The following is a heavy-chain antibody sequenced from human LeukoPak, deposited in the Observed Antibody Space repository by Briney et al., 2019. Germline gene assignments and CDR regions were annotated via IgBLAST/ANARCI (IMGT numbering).Heavy chain of an antibody. Sequence: GGSLRLSCAASGFAFSSYSMNWVRQAPGKGLEWVSYISSSSSTIYYADSVKGRFTISRDNAKNSLYLQMNSLRAEDTAVYYCARDHAWELPPYYFDYWGQGTLVTVSS. CDR3: ARDHAWELPPYYFDY. CDR2: ISSSSSTI. D-gene: IGHD1-26*01. V-gene: IGHV3-48*01. CDR1: GFAFSSYS. J-gene: IGHJ4*02.